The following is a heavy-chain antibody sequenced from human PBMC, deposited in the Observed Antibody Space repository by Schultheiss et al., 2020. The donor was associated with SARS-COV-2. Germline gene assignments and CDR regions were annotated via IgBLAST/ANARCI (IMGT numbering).Heavy chain of an antibody. CDR3: AREMYYYDSSGYYYRGDYFDY. CDR1: GFTFSSYG. Sequence: GGSLRLSCAASGFTFSSYGMHWVRQAPGKGLEWVAVIWYDGSNKYYADSVKGRFTISRDNSKNTLYLQMNSLRAEDTAVYYCAREMYYYDSSGYYYRGDYFDYWGQGTLVTVSS. J-gene: IGHJ4*02. CDR2: IWYDGSNK. V-gene: IGHV3-33*01. D-gene: IGHD3-22*01.